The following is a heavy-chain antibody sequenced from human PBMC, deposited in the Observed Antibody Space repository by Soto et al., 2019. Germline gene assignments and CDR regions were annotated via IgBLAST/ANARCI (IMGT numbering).Heavy chain of an antibody. V-gene: IGHV1-3*01. J-gene: IGHJ5*02. CDR2: INANNGNT. CDR1: GYTFTSYA. D-gene: IGHD6-13*01. Sequence: GASVKVSCKASGYTFTSYAMHWVRQAPGQRLEWMGWINANNGNTKYSQKFQGRVTMTRDTSVSTAYMELSRLRSDDTAVHYCARGQPGIEVIAAADQNWFDPWGQGTLVTVSS. CDR3: ARGQPGIEVIAAADQNWFDP.